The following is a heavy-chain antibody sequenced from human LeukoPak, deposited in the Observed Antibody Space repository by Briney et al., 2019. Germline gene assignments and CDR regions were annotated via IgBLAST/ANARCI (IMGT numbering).Heavy chain of an antibody. D-gene: IGHD6-13*01. J-gene: IGHJ6*03. CDR2: ISSSSSTI. CDR1: GFTFSTYD. V-gene: IGHV3-48*01. CDR3: ARDQRSAAAGYYYYMDV. Sequence: GGTLRLSCAASGFTFSTYDMSWVRQAPGKGLEWVSYISSSSSTIYYADSVKGRFTISRDNAKNSLYLQMNSLRAEDTAVYYCARDQRSAAAGYYYYMDVWGKGTTVTVSS.